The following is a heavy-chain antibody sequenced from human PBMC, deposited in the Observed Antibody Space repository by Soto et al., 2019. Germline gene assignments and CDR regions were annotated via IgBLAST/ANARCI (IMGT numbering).Heavy chain of an antibody. CDR1: GYTFSSYA. CDR2: INAGNGNT. J-gene: IGHJ5*01. Sequence: ASVKVSCKASGYTFSSYAMNWVRQAPGQRLEWMGWINAGNGNTKYSQKFQGRVTISRDTSASTAYMELSSLRSEDTAVYYCARGVSTVTPNWFDSWGQGSLVTVSS. V-gene: IGHV1-3*01. D-gene: IGHD4-17*01. CDR3: ARGVSTVTPNWFDS.